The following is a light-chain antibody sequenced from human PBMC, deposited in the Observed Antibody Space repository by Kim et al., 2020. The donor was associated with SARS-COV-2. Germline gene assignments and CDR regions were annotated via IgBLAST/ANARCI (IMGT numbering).Light chain of an antibody. CDR3: QQYNSYSYT. CDR1: QSISSW. CDR2: DAS. V-gene: IGKV1-5*01. Sequence: SASVGDRVTITCRASQSISSWLAWYQQNPGKAPKLLIYDASSLESGVPSRFSGSGSGTEFTLTISSLQPDDFATYYCQQYNSYSYTFGQGTKLEI. J-gene: IGKJ2*01.